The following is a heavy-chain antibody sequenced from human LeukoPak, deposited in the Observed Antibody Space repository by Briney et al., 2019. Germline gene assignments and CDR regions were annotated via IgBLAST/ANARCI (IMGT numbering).Heavy chain of an antibody. J-gene: IGHJ4*02. CDR1: GGSISSGDYY. Sequence: SQTLSLTCTVSGGSISSGDYYWSWIRQPPGKGLEWIGYIYYRGSTYYDPSLKSRATITLDTSKNQFSLKLSSVTAADTAVYYCARATPWILDFWGQGTLVTVSS. CDR2: IYYRGST. V-gene: IGHV4-30-4*08. CDR3: ARATPWILDF. D-gene: IGHD5-18*01.